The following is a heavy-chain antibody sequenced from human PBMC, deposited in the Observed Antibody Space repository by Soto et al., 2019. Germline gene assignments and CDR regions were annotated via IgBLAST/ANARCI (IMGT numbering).Heavy chain of an antibody. CDR1: GGSISSSSYY. J-gene: IGHJ6*03. CDR2: IYYSGST. Sequence: SETLSLTCTVSGGSISSSSYYWGWIRQPPGKGLEWIGSIYYSGSTYYNPSLKSRVTISVDTSKNQFSLKLSSVTAADTAVYYCARLFSSRICYYHYFLDFWGKGTTVTVSS. D-gene: IGHD6-13*01. V-gene: IGHV4-39*01. CDR3: ARLFSSRICYYHYFLDF.